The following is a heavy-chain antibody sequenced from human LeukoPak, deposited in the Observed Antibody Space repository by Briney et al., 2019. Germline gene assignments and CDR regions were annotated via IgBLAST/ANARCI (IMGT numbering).Heavy chain of an antibody. CDR1: GYTFTNYD. V-gene: IGHV1-8*01. D-gene: IGHD6-13*01. J-gene: IGHJ4*02. CDR2: MNPNSGST. Sequence: ASVKVSCKASGYTFTNYDFNWMRQATGQGLEWMGWMNPNSGSTGYAQKFQGRVTMTRDTSISTAYMELSSLTSEDTAVYYCARGVLREQQLGLDYWGQGTLVTVSS. CDR3: ARGVLREQQLGLDY.